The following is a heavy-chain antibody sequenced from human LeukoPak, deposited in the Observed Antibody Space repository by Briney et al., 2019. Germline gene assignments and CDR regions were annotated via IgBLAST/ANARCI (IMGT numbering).Heavy chain of an antibody. CDR3: AREEREYCTTTNCFDFDY. Sequence: ASVKVSCKTSGYTFIDSYVHWVRQAPGQGLEWMGWINPDNGDTKYARKFQGRISLTSDTSLSTAYMELSSLTSDDTAVFFCAREEREYCTTTNCFDFDYWGQGTLVTVSS. J-gene: IGHJ4*02. V-gene: IGHV1-2*02. CDR2: INPDNGDT. CDR1: GYTFIDSY. D-gene: IGHD2-2*01.